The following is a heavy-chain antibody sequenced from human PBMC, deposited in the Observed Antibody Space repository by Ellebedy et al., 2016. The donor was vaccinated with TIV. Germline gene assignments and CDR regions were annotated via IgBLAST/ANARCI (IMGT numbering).Heavy chain of an antibody. J-gene: IGHJ4*02. D-gene: IGHD3-9*01. CDR3: ARSRYFDWEFDY. CDR1: GYSISSGYY. Sequence: SETLSLTXTVSGYSISSGYYWGWIRQPPGKGLEWIGSIYHSGSTYYNPSLKSRVTISVDTSKNQFSLKLSSVTAADTAVYYCARSRYFDWEFDYWGQGTLVTVSS. CDR2: IYHSGST. V-gene: IGHV4-38-2*02.